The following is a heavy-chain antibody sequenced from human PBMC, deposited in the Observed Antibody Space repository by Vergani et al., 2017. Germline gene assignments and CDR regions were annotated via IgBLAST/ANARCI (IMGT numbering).Heavy chain of an antibody. V-gene: IGHV4-34*01. CDR2: INHSGST. Sequence: QVQLQQWGAGLLKPSETLSLTCAVYGGSFSGYYWSWIRQPPGKGLEWIGEINHSGSTNYNPSLKSRVTISVDTSKNQFSLKLSSVTAADTAVYYCARVFRNYDYVWGSYRYSYYFDYWGQGTLVTVSS. CDR3: ARVFRNYDYVWGSYRYSYYFDY. CDR1: GGSFSGYY. J-gene: IGHJ4*02. D-gene: IGHD3-16*02.